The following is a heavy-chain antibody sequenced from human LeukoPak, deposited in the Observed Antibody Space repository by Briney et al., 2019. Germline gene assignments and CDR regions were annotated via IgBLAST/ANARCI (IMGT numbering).Heavy chain of an antibody. CDR2: VGGSGVST. CDR3: AKDGGPSSSGSQFFNY. V-gene: IGHV3-23*01. D-gene: IGHD1-26*01. Sequence: GGSLRLSCAASGFTFSSSAMSWVRQAPGKGLEWVSAVGGSGVSTYYADSVKGRFTISRDNSKNTLYLQMNSLRVEDTAVYYCAKDGGPSSSGSQFFNYWGQGALVTVSS. CDR1: GFTFSSSA. J-gene: IGHJ4*02.